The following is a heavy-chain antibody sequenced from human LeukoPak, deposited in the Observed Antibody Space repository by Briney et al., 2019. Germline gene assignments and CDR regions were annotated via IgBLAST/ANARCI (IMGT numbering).Heavy chain of an antibody. CDR2: INSDGSST. CDR1: GFPFSSYW. CDR3: ARFEPIIATIDP. D-gene: IGHD6-13*01. J-gene: IGHJ5*02. Sequence: QTGGSQRLSCAASGFPFSSYWMHWVPQAPGKGRVWVSRINSDGSSTSYADSVKGRFTISRDNAKNTLDLQMNSLRAEDTAVYYCARFEPIIATIDPWGQGTLVTVSS. V-gene: IGHV3-74*01.